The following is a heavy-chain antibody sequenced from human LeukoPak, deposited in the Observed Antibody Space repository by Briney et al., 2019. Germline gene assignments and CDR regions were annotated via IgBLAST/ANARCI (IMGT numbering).Heavy chain of an antibody. CDR1: GFTFSNCY. V-gene: IGHV3-11*01. J-gene: IGHJ6*02. Sequence: PGGSLRLSCAASGFTFSNCYLSWIRQAHGKGLEWVSYISSSSNDIYYADSVKGRFTISRDSAKNSLYLQMNSLRAEDTAVYYCARGHYGLDVWGQGTTVIVSS. CDR2: ISSSSNDI. CDR3: ARGHYGLDV.